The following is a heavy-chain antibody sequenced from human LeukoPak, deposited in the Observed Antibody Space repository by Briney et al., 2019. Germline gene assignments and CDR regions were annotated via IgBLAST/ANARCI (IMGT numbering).Heavy chain of an antibody. V-gene: IGHV5-10-1*01. Sequence: GESLRISCQGSGYRFSSYWITWVRQLPGKGLEWMGRIDPTDSQSHYGPSFQGHVTMSVDRSTTTAYLQWRSVESSDTAMYYCARLFMGTATVAAGAFVSWGQGTLVTVSS. D-gene: IGHD6-13*01. J-gene: IGHJ5*01. CDR1: GYRFSSYW. CDR3: ARLFMGTATVAAGAFVS. CDR2: IDPTDSQS.